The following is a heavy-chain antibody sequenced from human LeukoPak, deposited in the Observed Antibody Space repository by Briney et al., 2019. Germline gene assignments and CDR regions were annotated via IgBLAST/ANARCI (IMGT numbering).Heavy chain of an antibody. J-gene: IGHJ4*02. V-gene: IGHV1-2*02. Sequence: ASVKVSCKASGYTFTGYYMHWVRQAPGQGLEWMGWINPNSGGTNYAQKFQGRVTMTRDTSISTAYMELSRLRSDDTAVYYCARAETSDYDILTGVFDYWGQGTLVTVSS. D-gene: IGHD3-9*01. CDR1: GYTFTGYY. CDR3: ARAETSDYDILTGVFDY. CDR2: INPNSGGT.